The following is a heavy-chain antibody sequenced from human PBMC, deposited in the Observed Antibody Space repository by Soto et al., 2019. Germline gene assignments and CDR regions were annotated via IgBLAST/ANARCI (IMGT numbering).Heavy chain of an antibody. CDR2: IYYSGST. CDR3: ARGRTYSSSWYRYYYYMDV. J-gene: IGHJ6*03. V-gene: IGHV4-31*03. D-gene: IGHD6-13*01. Sequence: SETLSLTCTVSGGSISSGGYYWSWIRQHPGKGLEWIGYIYYSGSTYYNPSLKSRVTISVDTSKNQFSLKLSSVTAADTAVYYCARGRTYSSSWYRYYYYMDVWGKGTTVTVSS. CDR1: GGSISSGGYY.